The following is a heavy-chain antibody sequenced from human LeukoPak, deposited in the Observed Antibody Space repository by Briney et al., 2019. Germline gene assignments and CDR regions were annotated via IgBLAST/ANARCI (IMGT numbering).Heavy chain of an antibody. Sequence: GGSLRLSCATSGFAFSSYAMSWVRQPPGKGLEWVSSFIGSGGNTYYADSVKARFTVSRDNSKNTLYLQMNSLRAEDTAVYYCAKSGLNRFDYWGQGTLVTVSS. CDR3: AKSGLNRFDY. V-gene: IGHV3-23*01. CDR2: FIGSGGNT. J-gene: IGHJ4*02. CDR1: GFAFSSYA. D-gene: IGHD2-15*01.